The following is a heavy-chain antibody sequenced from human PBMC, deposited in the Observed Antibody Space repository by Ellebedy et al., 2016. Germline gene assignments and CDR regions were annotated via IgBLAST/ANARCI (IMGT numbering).Heavy chain of an antibody. V-gene: IGHV1-8*01. CDR1: GYTFTSSD. J-gene: IGHJ4*02. Sequence: ASVKVSCTASGYTFTSSDINWVRQATGQGLEWMGWMNPNSGNTGSAQKLQGRVTMTTDISTSTAYMELRSLRSDDTSVYYCARKRNRDGFSYGVPPHGVFDFWGRGTLVTVSS. D-gene: IGHD5-18*01. CDR2: MNPNSGNT. CDR3: ARKRNRDGFSYGVPPHGVFDF.